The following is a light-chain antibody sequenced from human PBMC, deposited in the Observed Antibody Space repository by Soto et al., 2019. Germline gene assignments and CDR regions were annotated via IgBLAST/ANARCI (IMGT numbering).Light chain of an antibody. CDR2: GAS. V-gene: IGKV3-20*01. Sequence: DIELTQSPGTLSLSPGERATLSCRASQSVSSSYLAWYQQKPGQAPRLLIYGASSWASGIPERFSGSGSGTDFTLTISRLQPEDFAVYYCQQYGSSPRTFGQGTKVEIK. CDR1: QSVSSSY. CDR3: QQYGSSPRT. J-gene: IGKJ2*01.